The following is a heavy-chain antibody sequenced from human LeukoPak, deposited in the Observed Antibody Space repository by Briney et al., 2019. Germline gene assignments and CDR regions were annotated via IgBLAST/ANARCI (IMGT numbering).Heavy chain of an antibody. CDR1: GFTFSSYG. D-gene: IGHD3-22*01. CDR3: AKCLMYYYDSSPDY. CDR2: ISYDGSNK. J-gene: IGHJ4*02. Sequence: GGSLRLSCAASGFTFSSYGMHWVRQAPGKGLERVAVISYDGSNKYYADSVKGRFTISRDNSKNTLYLQMNSLRAEDTAVYYCAKCLMYYYDSSPDYWAREPWSPSPQ. V-gene: IGHV3-30*18.